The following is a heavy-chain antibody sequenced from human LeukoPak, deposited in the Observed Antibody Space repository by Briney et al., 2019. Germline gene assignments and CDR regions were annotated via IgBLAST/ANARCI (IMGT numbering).Heavy chain of an antibody. J-gene: IGHJ6*03. V-gene: IGHV1-2*02. CDR3: ASCGYSGYDCYYYYYMDV. D-gene: IGHD5-12*01. CDR2: INPNSGGT. Sequence: ASVKVSCKASGYTFTGYYMHWVRQAPGQGLEWMGWINPNSGGTNYAQKFQGRVTMTRDTSISTAYMELSRLRSDDTAVYYCASCGYSGYDCYYYYYMDVWGKGTTVTISS. CDR1: GYTFTGYY.